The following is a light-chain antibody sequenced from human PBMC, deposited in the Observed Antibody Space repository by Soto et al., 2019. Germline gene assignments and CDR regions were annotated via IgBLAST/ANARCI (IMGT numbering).Light chain of an antibody. CDR1: SSDVGGYNY. CDR2: EVN. J-gene: IGLJ2*01. V-gene: IGLV2-14*01. Sequence: QSVLTQPASASGSPGQSVTISCTGTSSDVGGYNYVSWYQQHPGKAPTLMIYEVNYRPSGVSDRFSGSKSGNTASLTISGLQAEDEADYYCSSYTNSTTLVVFGGGTKLTVL. CDR3: SSYTNSTTLVV.